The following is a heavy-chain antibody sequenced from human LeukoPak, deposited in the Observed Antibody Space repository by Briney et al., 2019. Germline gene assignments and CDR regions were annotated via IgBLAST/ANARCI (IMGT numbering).Heavy chain of an antibody. J-gene: IGHJ6*02. D-gene: IGHD3-22*01. CDR2: ISVSGSTI. Sequence: GGSLRLSCAASGFTFSSYEMNWVRQAPGKGLEGVSYISVSGSTIYYADSVKGRFTISRDNAKNSLHLQMISLRAEDTAVYYCARDTYYDSSGYTYYYYGMDVWGQGTTVTVSS. CDR3: ARDTYYDSSGYTYYYYGMDV. CDR1: GFTFSSYE. V-gene: IGHV3-48*03.